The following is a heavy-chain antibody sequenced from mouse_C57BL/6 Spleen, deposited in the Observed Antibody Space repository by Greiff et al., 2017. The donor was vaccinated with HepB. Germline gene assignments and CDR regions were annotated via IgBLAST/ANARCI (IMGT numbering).Heavy chain of an antibody. CDR3: ARLGGTYYFDY. CDR1: GFTFSDYY. CDR2: ISNGGGST. Sequence: EVQVVESGGGLVQPGGSLKLSCAASGFTFSDYYMYWVRQTPEKRLEWVAYISNGGGSTYYPDTVKGRFTISRDNAKNTLYLQMSRLKSEDTAMYDCARLGGTYYFDYWGQGTTLTVSS. J-gene: IGHJ2*01. V-gene: IGHV5-12*01. D-gene: IGHD3-3*01.